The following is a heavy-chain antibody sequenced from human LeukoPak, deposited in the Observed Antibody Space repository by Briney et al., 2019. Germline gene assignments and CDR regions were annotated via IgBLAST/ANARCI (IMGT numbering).Heavy chain of an antibody. J-gene: IGHJ4*02. V-gene: IGHV4-34*01. Sequence: PSETLSLTCAVYGGSFSGYYWSWIRQPPGKGLEWIGEINHSGSTNYNPSLKSRVTISVDTSKNQFSLKLSSVTAADTAVYYCARHRTIYYDNSGYWVWGQGTLVTVSS. CDR2: INHSGST. CDR3: ARHRTIYYDNSGYWV. CDR1: GGSFSGYY. D-gene: IGHD3-22*01.